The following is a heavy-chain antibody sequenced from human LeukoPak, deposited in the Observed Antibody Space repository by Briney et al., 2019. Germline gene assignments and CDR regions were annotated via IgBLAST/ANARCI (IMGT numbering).Heavy chain of an antibody. Sequence: GGSLRLSCAASGFTFSDYYMSWIRQAPGKGLEWVSYISSSGSTIYYADSVKGRFTISSDNAKNSLYLQMNSLRAEDTAVYYCAREYSSSWFRIFDYWGQGTLVTVSS. CDR1: GFTFSDYY. CDR2: ISSSGSTI. CDR3: AREYSSSWFRIFDY. J-gene: IGHJ4*02. D-gene: IGHD6-13*01. V-gene: IGHV3-11*01.